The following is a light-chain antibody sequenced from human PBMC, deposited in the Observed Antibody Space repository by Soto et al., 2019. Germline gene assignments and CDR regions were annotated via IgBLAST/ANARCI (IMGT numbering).Light chain of an antibody. CDR3: QQFYTYPQT. CDR1: QGISSY. V-gene: IGKV1-8*01. J-gene: IGKJ2*01. Sequence: IRMTQSPSSFSASTGDRVTITCRASQGISSYLAWYQQKPGKAPKLLVYAASTLQYGVPSRLSGSGSGTDFTLTINCLQSEDFATYFCQQFYTYPQTVGQGTKVDI. CDR2: AAS.